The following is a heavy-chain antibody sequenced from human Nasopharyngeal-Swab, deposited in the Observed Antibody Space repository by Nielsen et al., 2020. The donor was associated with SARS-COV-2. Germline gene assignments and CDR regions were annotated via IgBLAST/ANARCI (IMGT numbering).Heavy chain of an antibody. CDR1: GFTFSSYA. V-gene: IGHV3-30-3*01. CDR2: ISYDGSIK. J-gene: IGHJ4*02. D-gene: IGHD5-12*01. Sequence: GGPRRLSCEASGFTFSSYAMHWVRKAPGKGLDGVGVISYDGSIKKSADSVEGRFTISRDNSKNTLYLQMNSLRADDTAVYYCARGGSSGESSFDYWGQGTLVTVSA. CDR3: ARGGSSGESSFDY.